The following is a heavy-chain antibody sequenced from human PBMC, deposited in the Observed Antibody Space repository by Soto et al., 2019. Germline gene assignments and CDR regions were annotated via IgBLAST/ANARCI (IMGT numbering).Heavy chain of an antibody. Sequence: QITLKESGPTLVKPTQTLTLTCTFSGFSLSTSRVGVGWIRQPPGKALEWLAVIYWEDAKTYRPSLKSRLTNTKDTSKNQVALTMTNMDPVDTATYYCAHAYGGRSLYWGQGTLVTVSS. J-gene: IGHJ4*02. CDR2: IYWEDAK. CDR3: AHAYGGRSLY. D-gene: IGHD1-26*01. V-gene: IGHV2-5*02. CDR1: GFSLSTSRVG.